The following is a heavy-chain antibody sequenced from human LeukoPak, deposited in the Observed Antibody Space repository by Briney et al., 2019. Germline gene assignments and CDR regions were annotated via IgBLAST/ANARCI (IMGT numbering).Heavy chain of an antibody. V-gene: IGHV3-72*01. CDR2: SRDKAHSYTT. D-gene: IGHD3-10*01. Sequence: PGGSLRLSGAGSGFTFSDYYMDWVRQTPGRGLDWISRSRDKAHSYTTEYAASVRGRFTISRDESKNSLYLKMNSLKVEDTALYYCVRGYNSFDPWGQGIQVTVSS. J-gene: IGHJ5*02. CDR3: VRGYNSFDP. CDR1: GFTFSDYY.